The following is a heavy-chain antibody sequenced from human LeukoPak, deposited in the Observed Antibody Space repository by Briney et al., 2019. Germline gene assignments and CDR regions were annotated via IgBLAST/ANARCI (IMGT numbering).Heavy chain of an antibody. CDR1: GYTFTSYD. CDR2: MNPNSGNT. D-gene: IGHD3-10*01. V-gene: IGHV1-8*03. Sequence: RASVKVSCKASGYTFTSYDINWVRQATGQELEWMGWMNPNSGNTGYAQKFQGRVTITRNTSISTAYMELSSLRSEDTAVYYCARSIWFGETPYEDYYYMDVWGKGTTVTISS. CDR3: ARSIWFGETPYEDYYYMDV. J-gene: IGHJ6*03.